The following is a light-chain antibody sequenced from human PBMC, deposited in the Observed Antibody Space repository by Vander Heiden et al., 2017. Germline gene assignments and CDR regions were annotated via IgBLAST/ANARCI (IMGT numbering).Light chain of an antibody. J-gene: IGKJ5*01. CDR1: QSIGSY. Sequence: DSQMTQPPSSLSASVGDGVTITCRASQSIGSYLSGFQQNPGKAPKFLICSTSSLQSVVPARFSGSGSGTDFTLTISSLQPGDFAAYYCPQTYSIFAFGQGTRLEI. CDR3: PQTYSIFA. CDR2: STS. V-gene: IGKV1-39*01.